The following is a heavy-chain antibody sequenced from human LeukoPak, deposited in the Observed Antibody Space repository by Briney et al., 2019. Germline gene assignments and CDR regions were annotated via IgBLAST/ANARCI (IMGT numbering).Heavy chain of an antibody. V-gene: IGHV3-21*01. Sequence: GGSLRLSCAASGFTFSSYTMNWVRQAPGKGLEWVSSIAGSSGYISYADSVTGRFTISRDNAKKSLYLQLTSLTAEDTAVYYCARDRGAYCGGDCYLGFDYWGRGTLVTVSS. J-gene: IGHJ4*01. CDR1: GFTFSSYT. CDR3: ARDRGAYCGGDCYLGFDY. D-gene: IGHD2-21*02. CDR2: IAGSSGYI.